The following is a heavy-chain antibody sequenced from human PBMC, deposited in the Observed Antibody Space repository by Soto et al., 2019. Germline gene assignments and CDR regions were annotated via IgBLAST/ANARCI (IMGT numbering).Heavy chain of an antibody. J-gene: IGHJ4*02. Sequence: QVQLQQWGAGLLKPSETLSLTCAVYGGSFSGYYWSWIRQPPGKGLEWIGEINHSGSTNYNPSLKSRVTISVDTSKNQFSLKLSSVTAADTALYYCARGRIMITFGGVIALTHFDYWGQGTLVTVSS. CDR1: GGSFSGYY. CDR2: INHSGST. CDR3: ARGRIMITFGGVIALTHFDY. D-gene: IGHD3-16*02. V-gene: IGHV4-34*01.